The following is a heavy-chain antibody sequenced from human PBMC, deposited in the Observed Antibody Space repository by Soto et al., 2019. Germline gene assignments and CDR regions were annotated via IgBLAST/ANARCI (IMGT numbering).Heavy chain of an antibody. J-gene: IGHJ6*02. CDR2: INPNSGGT. D-gene: IGHD3-10*01. CDR3: ARIDPVTINYYYGMDV. CDR1: GYTFTAYY. V-gene: IGHV1-2*02. Sequence: ASVKVSCKASGYTFTAYYIHWVRQAPGQGLEWMGWINPNSGGTNYAQKFQDRVTMTRDTSISTAYMELSRLRSDDTAVYYCARIDPVTINYYYGMDVWGQGTTVTVSS.